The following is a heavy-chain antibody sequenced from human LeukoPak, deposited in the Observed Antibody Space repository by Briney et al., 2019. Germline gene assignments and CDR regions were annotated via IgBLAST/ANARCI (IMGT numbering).Heavy chain of an antibody. Sequence: PGGSLRLSCAASGFTFSSYAMNWVRQAPGKGLEWVSSITGSAGRTYSADSVKGRFTISRDNSKNTLYLQMNSLRAEDTAVYYCAKGSGYRVFYAFDIWGQGTMVTVSS. V-gene: IGHV3-23*01. CDR3: AKGSGYRVFYAFDI. CDR2: ITGSAGRT. J-gene: IGHJ3*02. CDR1: GFTFSSYA. D-gene: IGHD3-16*02.